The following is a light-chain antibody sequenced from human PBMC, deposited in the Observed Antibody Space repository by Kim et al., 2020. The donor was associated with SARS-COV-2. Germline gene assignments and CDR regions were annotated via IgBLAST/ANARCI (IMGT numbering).Light chain of an antibody. Sequence: GQTATSSLSGSSSSIGKRHGNAYRHCPGTAPIPVISNNNWGPSGVPDRCPGSKSGTSATLAISGLQSEDEADYYCAAWDDSLKAVIFGGGTKLTVL. CDR3: AAWDDSLKAVI. V-gene: IGLV1-44*01. CDR2: NNN. CDR1: SSSIGKRH. J-gene: IGLJ2*01.